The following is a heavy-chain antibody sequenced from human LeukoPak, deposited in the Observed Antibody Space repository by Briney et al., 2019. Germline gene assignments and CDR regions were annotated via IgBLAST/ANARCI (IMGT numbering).Heavy chain of an antibody. CDR3: ATSLGIAVAGAVGAFDI. Sequence: GGSLRLSCAASGFTFSSYAMSWVRQAPGKGLEWVSAISGSGGSTYYADSVKGRFTISRDNSKNTLHLQMNSLRAEDTAVYYCATSLGIAVAGAVGAFDIWGQGTMVTVSS. J-gene: IGHJ3*02. CDR2: ISGSGGST. CDR1: GFTFSSYA. V-gene: IGHV3-23*01. D-gene: IGHD6-19*01.